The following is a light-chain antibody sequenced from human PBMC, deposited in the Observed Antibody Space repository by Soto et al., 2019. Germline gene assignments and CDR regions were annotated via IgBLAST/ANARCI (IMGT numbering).Light chain of an antibody. J-gene: IGKJ5*01. V-gene: IGKV3-15*01. CDR1: QSVSSD. CDR2: GAS. Sequence: EIVLTQSPNTLSLSPGERATLSCRASQSVSSDYLVWYQQKPGQAPRLLIYGASIRATDIPARFSGSGSGTDFTLTISSLQSEDFVVYYCQQYNTWPIAFGQGTRLEIK. CDR3: QQYNTWPIA.